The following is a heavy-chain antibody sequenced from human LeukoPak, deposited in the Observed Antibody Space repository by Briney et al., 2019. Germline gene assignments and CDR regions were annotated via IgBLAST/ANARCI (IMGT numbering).Heavy chain of an antibody. CDR1: GFTFSSYS. V-gene: IGHV3-21*01. CDR2: ISSSSSYI. D-gene: IGHD2-2*01. Sequence: GGSLRLSCAASGFTFSSYSMNWVRQAPGKGLEWVSSISSSSSYIYYADSVKGRFTISRDNAKNSLYLQMNSLRAEDTAVYYCAAISHCSSTSCYFVGHYYMDVWGKGTTVTVSS. J-gene: IGHJ6*03. CDR3: AAISHCSSTSCYFVGHYYMDV.